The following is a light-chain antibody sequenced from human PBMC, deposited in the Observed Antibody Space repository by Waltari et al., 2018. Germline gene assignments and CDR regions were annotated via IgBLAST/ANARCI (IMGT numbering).Light chain of an antibody. CDR1: SSDVGPYYY. Sequence: QSALTQPASVSGSPGQSITISCTGTSSDVGPYYYFSWYHKHPGKAPKLMIYDVTSRPSGVSDRFSGSKSGNTASLTISGLQAEDEADYYCSSYTKSSTWVFGGGTRLTVL. CDR3: SSYTKSSTWV. J-gene: IGLJ3*02. CDR2: DVT. V-gene: IGLV2-14*03.